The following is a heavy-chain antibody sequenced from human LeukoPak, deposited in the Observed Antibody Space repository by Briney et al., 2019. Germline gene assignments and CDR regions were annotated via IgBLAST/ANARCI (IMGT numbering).Heavy chain of an antibody. J-gene: IGHJ4*02. V-gene: IGHV3-30-3*01. CDR2: ISYDESNK. CDR3: AREEEIAAAGDY. D-gene: IGHD6-13*01. Sequence: PGGSLRLSCAASGFTFSSYAMHWVRQAPGKGLEWVAVISYDESNKYYADSVRGRFTISRDNSKNTLYLQMNSLRAEDTAVYYCAREEEIAAAGDYWGQGTLVTVSS. CDR1: GFTFSSYA.